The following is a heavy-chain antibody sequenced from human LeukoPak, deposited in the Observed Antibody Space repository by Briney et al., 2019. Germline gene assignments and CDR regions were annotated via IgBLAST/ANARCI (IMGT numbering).Heavy chain of an antibody. CDR3: VRGSKIRGVLPEGEFDY. CDR1: GFTFSHFA. Sequence: GGSLRLSCAASGFTFSHFAMHWVRQAPGKGLEWVAVISYDGKKDYYADSVKGRFTLTRDDSANTLYLQMNSLRAEDTAVYYCVRGSKIRGVLPEGEFDYWGQGALVTVSS. V-gene: IGHV3-30*03. D-gene: IGHD3-10*01. J-gene: IGHJ4*02. CDR2: ISYDGKKD.